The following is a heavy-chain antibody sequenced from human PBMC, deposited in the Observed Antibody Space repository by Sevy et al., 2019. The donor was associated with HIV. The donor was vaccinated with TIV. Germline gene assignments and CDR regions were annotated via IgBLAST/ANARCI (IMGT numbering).Heavy chain of an antibody. CDR1: GYTFTGYY. D-gene: IGHD2-21*02. CDR2: INPNSGGT. Sequence: ASVKVSCKASGYTFTGYYMHWVRQAPGQGLEWMGWINPNSGGTNYAQKFQGRVTMTRDTSISTAYMELSRPRSDDTAVYYCAREFCGGDCYSEDYYYYYGMDVWGQGTTVTVSS. V-gene: IGHV1-2*02. J-gene: IGHJ6*02. CDR3: AREFCGGDCYSEDYYYYYGMDV.